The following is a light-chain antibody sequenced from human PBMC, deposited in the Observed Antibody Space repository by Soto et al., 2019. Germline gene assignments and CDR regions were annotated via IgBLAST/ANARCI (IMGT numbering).Light chain of an antibody. CDR1: QSISSW. J-gene: IGKJ4*01. CDR2: KAS. CDR3: QQYNGYPLT. Sequence: DIQMTQSPSTLSASVGDRVTITCRASQSISSWLAWYQQKPGEAPKLLIYKASSLQSGVPSRFSGSGSGTEFTLTISSLQPDDFATYYCQQYNGYPLTFGGGTKVEIK. V-gene: IGKV1-5*03.